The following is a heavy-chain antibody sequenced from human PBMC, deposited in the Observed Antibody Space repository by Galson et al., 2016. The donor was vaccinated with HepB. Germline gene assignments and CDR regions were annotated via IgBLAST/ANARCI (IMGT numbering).Heavy chain of an antibody. CDR3: ARRVGRAWFDP. Sequence: SLRLSCAATGFTFRRYWMSWVRQAPGKGLEWVATIKQDGSQKYYVDSVKGRFTISRDNAKNSLSLQMNSLRAEDTALYYCARRVGRAWFDPWGQGTLVTVSS. CDR1: GFTFRRYW. CDR2: IKQDGSQK. D-gene: IGHD2-2*01. J-gene: IGHJ5*02. V-gene: IGHV3-7*01.